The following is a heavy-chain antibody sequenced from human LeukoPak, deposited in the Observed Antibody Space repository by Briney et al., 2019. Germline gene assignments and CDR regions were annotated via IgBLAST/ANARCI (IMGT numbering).Heavy chain of an antibody. J-gene: IGHJ4*02. D-gene: IGHD3-10*01. CDR2: ISSSSSYI. V-gene: IGHV3-21*01. CDR1: GFTFSSYS. CDR3: ARGGGSGSSVLVY. Sequence: PGGSLRLSCAASGFTFSSYSMNWVRQAPGKGLEWVSSISSSSSYIYYADSVKGRFTISRDNAKNSLYLQMNSLRAEDTAVYYCARGGGSGSSVLVYWGQGTLATVSS.